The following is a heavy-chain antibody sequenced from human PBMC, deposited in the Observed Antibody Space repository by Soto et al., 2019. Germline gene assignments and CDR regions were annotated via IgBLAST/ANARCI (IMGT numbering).Heavy chain of an antibody. CDR3: ATPYYFNH. CDR1: VFMFSAYT. D-gene: IGHD3-16*01. V-gene: IGHV3-21*06. Sequence: GESLRLSCAASVFMFSAYTMNWVRQAPGKGLEWLSSISDDSSYIDYADSLRGRFTVSRDNARNSLYLQIDSLGVEDTAVYYCATPYYFNHWGPGTLVTVSS. J-gene: IGHJ1*01. CDR2: ISDDSSYI.